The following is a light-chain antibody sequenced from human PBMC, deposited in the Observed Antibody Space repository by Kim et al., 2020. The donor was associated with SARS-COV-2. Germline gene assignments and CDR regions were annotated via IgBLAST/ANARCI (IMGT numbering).Light chain of an antibody. CDR1: QSVNRY. CDR2: DAS. J-gene: IGKJ1*01. Sequence: EIVLTQSPATLSLSPGERATLSCRASQSVNRYLAWYQQKPGQASRLVIYDASNRATGIPGRFSGSGSGTDFTLTISSLEPEDFAVYYCQHRSNWPWTFGQGTKVDIK. V-gene: IGKV3-11*01. CDR3: QHRSNWPWT.